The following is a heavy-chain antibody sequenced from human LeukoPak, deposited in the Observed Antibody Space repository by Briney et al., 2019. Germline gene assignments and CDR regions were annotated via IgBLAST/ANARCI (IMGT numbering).Heavy chain of an antibody. V-gene: IGHV1-69*13. Sequence: VASVKVSCKASGGTFSSYAISWVRQAPGQGLEWMGGIIPIFGTANYAQKFQGRVTITADESTSTAYMELSSLRSEDTAVYYCARGGDIVVVPAAGVYMDVWGKGTTVTVSS. J-gene: IGHJ6*03. CDR1: GGTFSSYA. CDR3: ARGGDIVVVPAAGVYMDV. CDR2: IIPIFGTA. D-gene: IGHD2-2*01.